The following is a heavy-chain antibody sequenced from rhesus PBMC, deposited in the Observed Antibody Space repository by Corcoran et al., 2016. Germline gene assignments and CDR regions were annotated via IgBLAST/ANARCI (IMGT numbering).Heavy chain of an antibody. CDR1: GFTFSSYE. V-gene: IGHV3-100*02. CDR2: INESVGTI. D-gene: IGHD6-25*01. J-gene: IGHJ4*01. Sequence: DVQLVESGGGLVKPGGSLRLSCVASGFTFSSYEMHWVRQAPGKGLEWVSVINESVGTIYYPDSVKGRFTISRDNAKTSLFLQMNSLRAEDTAVYYCTRDGAAARFDYWGQGVLVTVSS. CDR3: TRDGAAARFDY.